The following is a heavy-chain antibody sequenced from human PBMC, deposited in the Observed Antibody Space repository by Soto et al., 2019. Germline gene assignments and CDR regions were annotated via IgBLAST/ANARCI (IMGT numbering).Heavy chain of an antibody. CDR1: GDSISSGDYA. Sequence: QLQLQESGSGLVKPSQTLSLTCVVSGDSISSGDYAWNWVRQPPGKGLEWLGYIHNNGGSYYNPSLKSRVTISLGRSQIHLSLRLNSVSAADTALYFWARGDKNNDYYFDHWGQGTLVTVTS. J-gene: IGHJ4*02. CDR3: ARGDKNNDYYFDH. CDR2: IHNNGGS. D-gene: IGHD3-16*01. V-gene: IGHV4-30-2*01.